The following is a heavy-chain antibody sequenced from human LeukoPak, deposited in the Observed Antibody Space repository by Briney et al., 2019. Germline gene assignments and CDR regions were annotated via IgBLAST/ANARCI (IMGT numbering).Heavy chain of an antibody. D-gene: IGHD3-22*01. Sequence: GASVKVSCKASGYTFTSYGISWVRQAPGQGLEWMGWISAYNGNTNYAQKLQGRVTMTTDTSTSTAYMELRSLKSDDTAVYYCARDMKYYYDSSGHHGFDPWGQGTLVTVSS. CDR1: GYTFTSYG. CDR3: ARDMKYYYDSSGHHGFDP. CDR2: ISAYNGNT. J-gene: IGHJ5*02. V-gene: IGHV1-18*01.